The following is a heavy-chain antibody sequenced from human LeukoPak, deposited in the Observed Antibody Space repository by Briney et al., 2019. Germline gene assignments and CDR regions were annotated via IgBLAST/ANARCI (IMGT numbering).Heavy chain of an antibody. CDR3: AKEGFDY. CDR1: GFAVGSNY. V-gene: IGHV3-53*01. Sequence: GGSLRLSCVASGFAVGSNYMSWVRQAPGKGLEWVSLIYSGGAIRYADSVKGRFTISRDNSKNTLYLQMNSLRAEDTALYYCAKEGFDYWGQGTLVTVSS. CDR2: IYSGGAI. J-gene: IGHJ4*02.